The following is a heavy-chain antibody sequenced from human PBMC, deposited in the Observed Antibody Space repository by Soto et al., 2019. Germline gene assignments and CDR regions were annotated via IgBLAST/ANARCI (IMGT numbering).Heavy chain of an antibody. J-gene: IGHJ4*02. CDR3: ARERDGSGSYYNVFVDY. CDR1: GGSISSYY. Sequence: SETLSLTCTVSGGSISSYYWSWIRQHPGKGLEWIGYIYYSGSTYYNPSLKSRVTISVDTSKNQFSLKLSSVTAADTAVYYCARERDGSGSYYNVFVDYWGQGTLVTVSS. D-gene: IGHD3-10*01. CDR2: IYYSGST. V-gene: IGHV4-59*06.